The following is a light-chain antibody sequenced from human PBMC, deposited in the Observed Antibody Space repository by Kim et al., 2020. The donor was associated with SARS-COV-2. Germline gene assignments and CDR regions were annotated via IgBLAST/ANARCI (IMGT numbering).Light chain of an antibody. CDR3: LQHRTYPIT. Sequence: SSVGDRVTITCRASQDIVNDLGWYQQSPGRAPKRLIYGASNLQSGVPSRFSGSGSETEFTLTINSLQPEDFATYFCLQHRTYPITFGQGTRLEIK. V-gene: IGKV1-17*01. CDR1: QDIVND. J-gene: IGKJ5*01. CDR2: GAS.